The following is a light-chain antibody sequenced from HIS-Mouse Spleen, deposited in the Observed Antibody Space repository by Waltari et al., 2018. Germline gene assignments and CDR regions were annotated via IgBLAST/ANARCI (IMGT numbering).Light chain of an antibody. V-gene: IGLV1-47*01. J-gene: IGLJ3*02. CDR1: SSNLGSNY. CDR3: AAWDDSLSGPV. CDR2: RNN. Sequence: QSVLTQPPSASGTPGQRVTISCSGSSSNLGSNYVSWYQQPPGTAPKLLISRNNQRPSGVPDRCSGSKSGTSASLAISGLRSEDEADYYCAAWDDSLSGPVFGGGTKLTVL.